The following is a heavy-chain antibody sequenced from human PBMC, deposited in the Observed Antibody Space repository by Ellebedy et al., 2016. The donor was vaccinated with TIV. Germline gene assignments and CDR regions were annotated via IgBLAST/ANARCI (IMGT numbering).Heavy chain of an antibody. CDR3: ARHGTMIVVAH. CDR2: INPNCGGT. J-gene: IGHJ4*02. V-gene: IGHV1-2*02. CDR1: GYTFTGYY. D-gene: IGHD3-22*01. Sequence: ASVKVSCKASGYTFTGYYMHWVRQAPGQGLEWMGWINPNCGGTNYAQKFQGRVTMNRDTSTSTAYMELRSLRSDDTARYYCARHGTMIVVAHWGQGTLVTVSS.